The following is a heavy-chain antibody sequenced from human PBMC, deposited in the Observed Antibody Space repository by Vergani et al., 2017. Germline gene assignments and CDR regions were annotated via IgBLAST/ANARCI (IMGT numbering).Heavy chain of an antibody. CDR1: GFTFSSYW. V-gene: IGHV3-74*01. D-gene: IGHD1-1*01. CDR3: ARVPHGSEGYYFDY. CDR2: INSDGSST. J-gene: IGHJ4*02. Sequence: EVQLVESGGGLVQPGGSLRLSCAASGFTFSSYWMHWVRQAPGKGLVWVSRINSDGSSTSYADSVKGRFTISRDNAKNTLYLQMNSLRAEDTAVYYCARVPHGSEGYYFDYWGQGTLVTVSS.